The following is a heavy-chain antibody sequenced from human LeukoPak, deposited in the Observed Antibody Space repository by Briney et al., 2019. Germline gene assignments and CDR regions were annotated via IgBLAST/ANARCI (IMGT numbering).Heavy chain of an antibody. Sequence: GGSLRLSCAASGFPFSSYGIHWVRQAPGKGLEWVAVISSDGSDKYYADSVKGRFTISRDNSKNTLYLQMNSLRAEDTAVYYCASLRFPDSYFDYWGQGTLVTVSS. CDR2: ISSDGSDK. CDR3: ASLRFPDSYFDY. J-gene: IGHJ4*02. D-gene: IGHD3-3*01. CDR1: GFPFSSYG. V-gene: IGHV3-30*03.